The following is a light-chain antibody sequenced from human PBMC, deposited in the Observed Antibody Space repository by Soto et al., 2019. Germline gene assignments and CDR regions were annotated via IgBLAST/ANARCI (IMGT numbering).Light chain of an antibody. V-gene: IGKV3-20*01. CDR3: QQYGVSPYT. CDR2: STS. Sequence: EIVLTQSPGTLSFSPGERAALSCRASQTVSTSYLAWYQQKPDQAHRLLMYSTSTRATGIPERFSGSGSVTDFTLTISRLEPEDFEVYYCQQYGVSPYTFGLGTKLEI. CDR1: QTVSTSY. J-gene: IGKJ2*01.